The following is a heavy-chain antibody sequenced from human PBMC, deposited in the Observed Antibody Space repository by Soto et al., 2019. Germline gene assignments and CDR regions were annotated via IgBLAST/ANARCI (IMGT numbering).Heavy chain of an antibody. J-gene: IGHJ5*01. CDR2: TYYRSKWYN. V-gene: IGHV6-1*01. CDR1: GDSVSTNRAT. D-gene: IGHD2-8*01. CDR3: VGLIGNSWLAS. Sequence: SQTLSLTCAISGDSVSTNRATWDWIRQSPSRGLEWLGRTYYRSKWYNDYAVSVQGRITINPDTSNNQFSLQLNSVTPDDTVVYYGVGLIGNSWLASWGQGTLVTVSS.